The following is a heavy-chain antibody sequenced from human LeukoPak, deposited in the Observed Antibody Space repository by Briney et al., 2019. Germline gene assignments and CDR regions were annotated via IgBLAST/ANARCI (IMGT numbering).Heavy chain of an antibody. CDR3: ARSARWVDTAFHMVV. V-gene: IGHV1-69*06. Sequence: ASVKVSCKASGGTFSSYAISWVRQAPGQGLEWMGGIIPIFGTANYAQKFQGRVTITADKSTSTAYMELSSLRSEDTAVYYCARSARWVDTAFHMVVWGKGTTVTVSS. CDR2: IIPIFGTA. D-gene: IGHD5-18*01. CDR1: GGTFSSYA. J-gene: IGHJ6*03.